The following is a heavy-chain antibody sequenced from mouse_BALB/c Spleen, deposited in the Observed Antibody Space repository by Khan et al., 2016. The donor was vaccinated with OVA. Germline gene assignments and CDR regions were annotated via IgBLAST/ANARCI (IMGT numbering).Heavy chain of an antibody. CDR2: ISPGSGDT. Sequence: VQLQQSGAELARPGASVKLSCKASGYTFTDYYINWVKQRTGQGLEWIGEISPGSGDTYYNERFKGKATLTADKSSSTAYMQLSSLTSEASAVSFCARRNYFGYTFAYWGQGTLVTVSA. CDR3: ARRNYFGYTFAY. J-gene: IGHJ3*01. CDR1: GYTFTDYY. V-gene: IGHV1-77*01. D-gene: IGHD1-2*01.